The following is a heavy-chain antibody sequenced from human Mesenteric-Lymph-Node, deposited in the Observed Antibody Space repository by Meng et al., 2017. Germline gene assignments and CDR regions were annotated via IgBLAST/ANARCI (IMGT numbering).Heavy chain of an antibody. Sequence: QVQVEESGPGLVKPSETLSLTCVVSGASISSGNWWNWVRQPPGKGLEWIGDIYHSGSTKYNPSLKSRVTISVDKSKNQFSLKLSSVTAADTAMYYCARGGGCSSSSCDLDYWGQGVLVTVSS. CDR3: ARGGGCSSSSCDLDY. V-gene: IGHV4-4*02. D-gene: IGHD2-2*01. J-gene: IGHJ4*02. CDR1: GASISSGNW. CDR2: IYHSGST.